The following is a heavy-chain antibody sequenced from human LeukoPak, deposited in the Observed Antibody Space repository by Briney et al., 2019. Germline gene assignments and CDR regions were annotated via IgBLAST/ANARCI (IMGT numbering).Heavy chain of an antibody. Sequence: ASVRVSCKTSGYIFIGYYMHWVRQAPGQGLEWMGWIDPKSGGTNYAQKFQGRVTMTRDTSISTAYMELSRLRSDDTAVYYCASLTVNYYGSGSFDYWGRGTLVTVSS. V-gene: IGHV1-2*02. J-gene: IGHJ4*02. D-gene: IGHD3-10*01. CDR1: GYIFIGYY. CDR2: IDPKSGGT. CDR3: ASLTVNYYGSGSFDY.